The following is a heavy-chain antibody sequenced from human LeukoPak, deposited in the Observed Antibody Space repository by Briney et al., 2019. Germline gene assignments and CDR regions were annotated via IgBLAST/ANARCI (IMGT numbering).Heavy chain of an antibody. CDR2: IKQHGSEK. J-gene: IGHJ6*03. V-gene: IGHV3-7*01. CDR3: ARDAYIVGADGDYYYYYMDV. CDR1: GFTFSSYW. Sequence: GGSLRLSCAASGFTFSSYWMSWVRQAPGKGLEWVANIKQHGSEKYYVDSVKGRFTISRDNAKNSLYLQMNSLRAEDTAVYYCARDAYIVGADGDYYYYYMDVWGKGTTVTVSS. D-gene: IGHD1-26*01.